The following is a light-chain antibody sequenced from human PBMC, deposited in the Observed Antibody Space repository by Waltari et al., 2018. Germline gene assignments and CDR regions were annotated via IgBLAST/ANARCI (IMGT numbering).Light chain of an antibody. Sequence: EMVMTQSPATLSVSPGERATLSCRASQCVSSDLAWYQQKSGQAPRPLIYAASNRATGIPARFHGGGSGTEFTLTISSLQSGDSAVYYCQQYNNWPLTFGQGTKVEIK. CDR3: QQYNNWPLT. CDR2: AAS. V-gene: IGKV3-15*01. J-gene: IGKJ1*01. CDR1: QCVSSD.